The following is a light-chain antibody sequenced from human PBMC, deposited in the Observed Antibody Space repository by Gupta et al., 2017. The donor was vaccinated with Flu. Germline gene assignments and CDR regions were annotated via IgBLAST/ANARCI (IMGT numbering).Light chain of an antibody. V-gene: IGLV1-40*01. J-gene: IGLJ3*02. CDR1: SSNIGAGFD. CDR2: GYS. CDR3: HQYDNSMSDSEL. Sequence: QSVLTQPPSVSGAPGQRITISCTGSSSNIGAGFDVHWYQQLPGKDPPLLIYGYSERRSAVPARFFCGTNCASASPVTHTRDDEGDAEEYCHQYDNSMSDSELLGGGTKLTVL.